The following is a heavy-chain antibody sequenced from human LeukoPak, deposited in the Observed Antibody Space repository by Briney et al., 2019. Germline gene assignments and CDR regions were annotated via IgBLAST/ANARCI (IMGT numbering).Heavy chain of an antibody. V-gene: IGHV3-48*01. CDR2: IGHTGSIT. J-gene: IGHJ6*02. CDR3: AKDRGWQQLVDYYYGMDV. Sequence: GGSLRLSCAGSGFTFSSYSMNWVRHAPGKGLEWVSYIGHTGSITDYADSVKGRFTISRDNAKNSLYLQMNTLRAEDTALYYCAKDRGWQQLVDYYYGMDVWGQGTTVTVSS. D-gene: IGHD6-13*01. CDR1: GFTFSSYS.